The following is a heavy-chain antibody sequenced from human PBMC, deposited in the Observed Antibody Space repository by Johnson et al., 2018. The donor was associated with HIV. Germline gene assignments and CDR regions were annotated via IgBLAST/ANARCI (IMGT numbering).Heavy chain of an antibody. CDR3: ARERRSTNTWYVRDAFDI. CDR2: FTWDGDRT. CDR1: GFTFSSYW. D-gene: IGHD2-2*01. Sequence: VQLVESGGGVVQPGRSLRLSCAASGFTFSSYWMHWVRQAPGKGLLWVSGFTWDGDRTAYADSVKGRFTISRDNAKKSLYVQMNSLRAEDTALYYCARERRSTNTWYVRDAFDIWGQGTMVTVSS. J-gene: IGHJ3*02. V-gene: IGHV3-20*04.